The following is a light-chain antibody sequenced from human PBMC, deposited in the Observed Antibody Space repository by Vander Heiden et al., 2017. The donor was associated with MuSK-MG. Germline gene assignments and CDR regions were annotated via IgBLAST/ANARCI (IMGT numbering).Light chain of an antibody. CDR2: AAS. CDR1: QSISSY. Sequence: DLQMTQSPSSLSASVGDRVTITRRASQSISSYLNWYQQKPGKAPKLLIYAASSLQSGVPSRFSGSGSGTDFTLTISSLQPEDFATYYCQQSYSTPPTFGGGTKVEIK. V-gene: IGKV1-39*01. J-gene: IGKJ4*01. CDR3: QQSYSTPPT.